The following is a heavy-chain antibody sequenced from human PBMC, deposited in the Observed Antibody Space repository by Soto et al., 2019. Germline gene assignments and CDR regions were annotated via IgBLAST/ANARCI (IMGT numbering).Heavy chain of an antibody. J-gene: IGHJ4*02. CDR1: GYSFTSYW. D-gene: IGHD6-13*01. CDR3: PRHGKYSSSWSYCDY. Sequence: LGESLKISCKGSGYSFTSYWISWVRQMPGKGLEWMGRIDPSDSYTNYSPSFQGHVTVSADKSISTAYLQWSSLKASDTAMYYCPRHGKYSSSWSYCDYWRQETLVTVAS. CDR2: IDPSDSYT. V-gene: IGHV5-10-1*01.